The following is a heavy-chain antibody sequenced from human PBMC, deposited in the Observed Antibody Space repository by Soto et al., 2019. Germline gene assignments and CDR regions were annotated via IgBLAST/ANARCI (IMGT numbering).Heavy chain of an antibody. CDR1: GFTFSNAW. J-gene: IGHJ6*02. D-gene: IGHD6-13*01. CDR2: IKSKTDGGTT. CDR3: TTLTVMAAAEPLYYYYYGMDV. V-gene: IGHV3-15*07. Sequence: GGSLRLSCAASGFTFSNAWMNWVRQAPGKGLEWVGRIKSKTDGGTTDYAAPVKGRFTISRDDSKNTLYLQMNSLKTEDTAVYYCTTLTVMAAAEPLYYYYYGMDVWGQGTTVTVSS.